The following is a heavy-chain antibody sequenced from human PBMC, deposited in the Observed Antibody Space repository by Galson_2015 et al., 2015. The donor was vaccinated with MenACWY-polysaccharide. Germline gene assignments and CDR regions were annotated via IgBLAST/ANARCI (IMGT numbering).Heavy chain of an antibody. CDR2: T. CDR3: ARLGITMVRGAYYGMDV. D-gene: IGHD3-10*01. Sequence: TRYSPSFQGQVTISADKSISTAYLQWSSLKASDTAMYYCARLGITMVRGAYYGMDVWGQGTTVTVSS. V-gene: IGHV5-51*01. J-gene: IGHJ6*02.